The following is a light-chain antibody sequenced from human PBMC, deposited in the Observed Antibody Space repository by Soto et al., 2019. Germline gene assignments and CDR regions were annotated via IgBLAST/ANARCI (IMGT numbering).Light chain of an antibody. CDR2: GNN. Sequence: QSVLTQPPSVSGAPGQRVTISCTGSSSSIGAGYDVHWYQQLPGTAPKLLIYGNNNRPSGVPGRFSGSKSGTSASLAITGLQAEDEADYYCQSYDSSLSVYVVFGGGTKLTVL. CDR1: SSSIGAGYD. J-gene: IGLJ2*01. V-gene: IGLV1-40*01. CDR3: QSYDSSLSVYVV.